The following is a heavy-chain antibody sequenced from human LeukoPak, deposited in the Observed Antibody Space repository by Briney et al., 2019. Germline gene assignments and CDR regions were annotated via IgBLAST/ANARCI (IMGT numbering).Heavy chain of an antibody. J-gene: IGHJ4*02. CDR3: AGSRVLKLGLFYYFDY. CDR2: INHSGST. D-gene: IGHD1-7*01. Sequence: SETLSLTCAVYGGSFSGYYWSWIRQPPGKGLEWIGEINHSGSTNYNPSLKSRVTISVDTSKNQFSLKLSSVTAPDTAVYYCAGSRVLKLGLFYYFDYWGQGTLVTFSS. CDR1: GGSFSGYY. V-gene: IGHV4-34*01.